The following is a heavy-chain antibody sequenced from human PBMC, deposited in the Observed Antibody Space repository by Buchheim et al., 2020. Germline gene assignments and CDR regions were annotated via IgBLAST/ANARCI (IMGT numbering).Heavy chain of an antibody. D-gene: IGHD1-26*01. CDR1: GGSISTYY. V-gene: IGHV4-59*01. CDR2: IFYSGST. J-gene: IGHJ4*02. Sequence: QVQLQESGPGLVKPSETLSLTCTVSGGSISTYYWSWIRQPPGKGLEWIGYIFYSGSTNYNPSLKSRVTISVDTSKNQFSLNLSSVTAADTAVYYCAKIDYIVGATGFDYWGQRTL. CDR3: AKIDYIVGATGFDY.